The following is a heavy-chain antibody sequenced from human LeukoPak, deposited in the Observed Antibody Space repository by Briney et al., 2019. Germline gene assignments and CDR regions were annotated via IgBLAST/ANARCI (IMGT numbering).Heavy chain of an antibody. D-gene: IGHD4-17*01. Sequence: SETLSLTCTVSGGSISSSSYYWGWIRQPPGKGLEWIGSIYYSGSTYYNPSLKSRVTISVDTSKNQFSLKLSSVTAADTAVYYCARQRATATFPPDYWGQGTLVTVPS. CDR1: GGSISSSSYY. V-gene: IGHV4-39*01. CDR3: ARQRATATFPPDY. J-gene: IGHJ4*02. CDR2: IYYSGST.